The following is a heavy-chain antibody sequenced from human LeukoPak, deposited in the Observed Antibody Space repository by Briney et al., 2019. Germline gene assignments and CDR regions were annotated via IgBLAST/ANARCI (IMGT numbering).Heavy chain of an antibody. J-gene: IGHJ3*02. CDR3: ARHGAGYYDILTGTRANKGAFDI. Sequence: GESLKISCKGSGYSFTSYWIGWVRQMPGKGLEWMGIIYPGDSDTRYSPSFQGQVTISADKSISTAYLQWSSLKASDTAMYYCARHGAGYYDILTGTRANKGAFDIWGQGTMVTVSP. V-gene: IGHV5-51*01. CDR1: GYSFTSYW. D-gene: IGHD3-9*01. CDR2: IYPGDSDT.